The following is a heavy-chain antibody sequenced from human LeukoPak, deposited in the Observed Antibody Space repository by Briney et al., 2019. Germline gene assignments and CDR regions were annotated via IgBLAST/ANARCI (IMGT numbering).Heavy chain of an antibody. D-gene: IGHD1-1*01. J-gene: IGHJ4*02. CDR3: ARVNDYSYYFDY. V-gene: IGHV4-30-4*01. Sequence: PSQTLSLTCTVSGGSISSGDYYWSWIRQPPGKGLEWIGYIYYRGSTYYNPSLKSRVNISVDASKNQFSLKLSSVTAADTAVYYCARVNDYSYYFDYWGQGTLVSVSS. CDR1: GGSISSGDYY. CDR2: IYYRGST.